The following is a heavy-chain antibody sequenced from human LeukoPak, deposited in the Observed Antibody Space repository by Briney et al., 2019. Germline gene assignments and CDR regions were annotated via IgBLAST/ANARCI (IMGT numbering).Heavy chain of an antibody. CDR1: GGSISSYY. D-gene: IGHD3-10*01. CDR3: ARAAPWFGEFDAYDI. V-gene: IGHV4-59*01. CDR2: IYYSGST. J-gene: IGHJ3*02. Sequence: PETLSLTCTVSGGSISSYYWSWIRQPPGKGLEWIGYIYYSGSTNYNPSLKSRVTISVDTSKNQFSLKLSSVTAADTAVYYCARAAPWFGEFDAYDIWGQGTMVTVSS.